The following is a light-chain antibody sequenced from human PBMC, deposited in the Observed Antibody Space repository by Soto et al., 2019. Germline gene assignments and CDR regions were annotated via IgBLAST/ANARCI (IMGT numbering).Light chain of an antibody. Sequence: DIQMTQSPSSLSASVGDRVTITCRAGQSISKYVNWYQQKPGKAPALLIYATSSLQNGVPSRFSCSGYGPDFNLTTSCLQPDDFASYYCQHTYRTSTTFGQGTRLDIK. J-gene: IGKJ5*01. CDR2: ATS. V-gene: IGKV1-39*01. CDR3: QHTYRTSTT. CDR1: QSISKY.